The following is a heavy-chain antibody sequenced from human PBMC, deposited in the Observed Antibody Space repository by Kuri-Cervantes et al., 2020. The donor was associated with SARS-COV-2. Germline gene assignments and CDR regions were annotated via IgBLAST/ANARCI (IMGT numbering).Heavy chain of an antibody. CDR3: ARDPTAHYDFWTGYYGNNWFDP. V-gene: IGHV3-23*01. CDR2: ISGSGGRT. D-gene: IGHD3-3*01. CDR1: GFTFICHA. Sequence: GESLKISCAASGFTFICHAMNWVRQAPGKGLEWVSGISGSGGRTYYADSVKGRFTISRDNSKNTLYPEMKSLRAEDTAVYYCARDPTAHYDFWTGYYGNNWFDPWGQGTLVTVSS. J-gene: IGHJ5*02.